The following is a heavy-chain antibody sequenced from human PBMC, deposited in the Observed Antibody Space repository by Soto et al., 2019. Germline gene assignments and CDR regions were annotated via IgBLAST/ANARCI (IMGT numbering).Heavy chain of an antibody. D-gene: IGHD2-2*01. CDR1: GFTFSSYG. Sequence: QVQLVESGGGVVQPGRSLRLSCAASGFTFSSYGMHWVRQAPGKGLEWVAGISYDGSNKYYADSVKGRFTISRDNSKNTLYLQMNSLRAEDTAVYYCAKMGDCSSTSCYDVATLEGIIDYWGQGTLVTVSS. CDR3: AKMGDCSSTSCYDVATLEGIIDY. J-gene: IGHJ4*02. CDR2: ISYDGSNK. V-gene: IGHV3-30*18.